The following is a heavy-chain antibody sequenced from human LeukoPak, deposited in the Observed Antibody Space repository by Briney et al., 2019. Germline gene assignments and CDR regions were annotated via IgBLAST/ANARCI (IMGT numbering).Heavy chain of an antibody. D-gene: IGHD3-10*01. CDR1: GGTFSSYA. J-gene: IGHJ4*02. CDR2: IIPIFGTA. V-gene: IGHV1-69*13. Sequence: SVKVSCKASGGTFSSYAISWVRQAAGQGVEGMGGIIPIFGTANYAQTFKGRVTITADESTSTAYMELSSLRSEDTAVYYCATTYGSGSYFLDYWGQGTLVTVSS. CDR3: ATTYGSGSYFLDY.